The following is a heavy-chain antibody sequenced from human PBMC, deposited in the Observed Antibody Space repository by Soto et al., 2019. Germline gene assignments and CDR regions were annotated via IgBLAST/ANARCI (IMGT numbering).Heavy chain of an antibody. CDR1: GGSISSGDYY. V-gene: IGHV4-30-4*01. CDR2: IYYSGST. J-gene: IGHJ5*02. Sequence: KPSETLSLTCTVSGGSISSGDYYWSWIRQPPGKGLEWIGYIYYSGSTYYNPSLKSRVTISVDTSKNQFSLKLSSVTAADTAVYYCAREKYDSSGRNWFDPWGQGTLVTVSS. CDR3: AREKYDSSGRNWFDP. D-gene: IGHD3-22*01.